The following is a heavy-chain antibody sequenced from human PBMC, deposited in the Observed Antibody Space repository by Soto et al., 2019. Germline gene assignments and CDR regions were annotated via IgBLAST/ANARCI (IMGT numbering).Heavy chain of an antibody. CDR3: ARDQFRRFLGGPPYYYYGMDV. D-gene: IGHD3-3*01. J-gene: IGHJ6*02. Sequence: PGRSLRLSCAASGFTFSSYGMHRVRQAPGKGLEWVAVIWYDGSNKYYADSVKGRFTISRDDSKNTLYLQMNSLRAEDTAVYYCARDQFRRFLGGPPYYYYGMDVWGQGTTVTVSS. CDR2: IWYDGSNK. V-gene: IGHV3-33*01. CDR1: GFTFSSYG.